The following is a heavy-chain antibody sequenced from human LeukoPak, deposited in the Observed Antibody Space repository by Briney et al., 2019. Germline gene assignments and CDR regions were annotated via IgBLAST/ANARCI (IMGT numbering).Heavy chain of an antibody. CDR2: IYASGST. V-gene: IGHV4-4*07. CDR1: GGSISSYY. D-gene: IGHD5-24*01. J-gene: IGHJ3*02. Sequence: SETLSLTCTVSGGSISSYYWSWIRQPAGKGLEWIGRIYASGSTNYNPSLKSRVTMSVDTSKNQFSLKLSSVTAADTAVYYCARGTGDGYSPHAFDIWGQGTLVTVSS. CDR3: ARGTGDGYSPHAFDI.